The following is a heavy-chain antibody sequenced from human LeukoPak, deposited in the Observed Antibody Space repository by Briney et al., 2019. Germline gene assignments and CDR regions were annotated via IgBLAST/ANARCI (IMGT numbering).Heavy chain of an antibody. CDR1: GYSISSGYY. D-gene: IGHD1-14*01. V-gene: IGHV4-38-2*02. CDR3: ARYSEGSFDY. CDR2: IYHSGST. J-gene: IGHJ4*02. Sequence: PSETLSLTCTVSGYSISSGYYWGWIRQPPGKGLEWIGSIYHSGSTYYNPSLKSRVTISVDRSKNQFSLKLSSVTAADTAVYYCARYSEGSFDYWGQGTLVTVSS.